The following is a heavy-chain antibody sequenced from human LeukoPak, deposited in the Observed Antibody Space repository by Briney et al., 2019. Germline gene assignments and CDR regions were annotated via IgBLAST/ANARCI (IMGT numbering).Heavy chain of an antibody. V-gene: IGHV3-74*01. CDR2: TNADGNGV. D-gene: IGHD1-26*01. Sequence: GGSLRLSCAASGFTFSSYGMGWVRQAPGKVLVWVSRTNADGNGVSYADSVKGRFTISRDNAKNTLYLQMNSLRAEDTAVYYCARECWESRCHYVDSWGQGTLVTVSS. J-gene: IGHJ4*02. CDR1: GFTFSSYG. CDR3: ARECWESRCHYVDS.